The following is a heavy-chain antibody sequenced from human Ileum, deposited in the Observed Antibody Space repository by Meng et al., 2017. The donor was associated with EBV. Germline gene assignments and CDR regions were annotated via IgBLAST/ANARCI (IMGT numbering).Heavy chain of an antibody. CDR2: IDPKSGSA. Sequence: GQWVRSRDELKKPGASRKVSCKASGYNFINHHMHWVRQASGQGLEWLGIIDPKSGSASYAQKFQDRVTLTRDTSTSTVHMELSSLRSDDTAVYYCARDRDIYLTYYFDFWGPGTLVTVSS. CDR3: ARDRDIYLTYYFDF. CDR1: GYNFINHH. D-gene: IGHD2-21*01. J-gene: IGHJ4*02. V-gene: IGHV1-46*01.